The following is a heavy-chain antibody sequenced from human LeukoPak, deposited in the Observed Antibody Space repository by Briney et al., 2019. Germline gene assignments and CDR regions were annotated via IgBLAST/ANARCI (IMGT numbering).Heavy chain of an antibody. Sequence: ASVKVSCKASGYTFTSCYIHWVRQAPGQGLEWMGIINPSGGSTTYAQKFQGRVTMTRDTSTSTVYMELSSLRSEDTAVYYCAREARVVPAAILNYWGQGTLVTVSS. D-gene: IGHD2-2*02. CDR2: INPSGGST. CDR1: GYTFTSCY. CDR3: AREARVVPAAILNY. J-gene: IGHJ4*02. V-gene: IGHV1-46*01.